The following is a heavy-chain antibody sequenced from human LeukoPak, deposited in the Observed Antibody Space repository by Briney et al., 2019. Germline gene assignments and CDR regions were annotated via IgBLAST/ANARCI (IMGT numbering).Heavy chain of an antibody. CDR3: ARDLGTVFGYSYGSSFDY. Sequence: ASVKVSCKASGYTLTGYHIHWVRQAPGQGLEWMGWINPNSGGTNYAQKFQGRVTMTRDTSISTAYMELSRLRSDDTAVYYCARDLGTVFGYSYGSSFDYWGQGTLVTVSS. CDR2: INPNSGGT. J-gene: IGHJ4*02. D-gene: IGHD5-18*01. CDR1: GYTLTGYH. V-gene: IGHV1-2*02.